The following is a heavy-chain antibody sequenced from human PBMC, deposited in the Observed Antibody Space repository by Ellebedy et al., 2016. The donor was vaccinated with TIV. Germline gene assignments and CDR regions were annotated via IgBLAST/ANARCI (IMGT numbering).Heavy chain of an antibody. J-gene: IGHJ3*02. CDR2: IYYSGST. CDR3: ARAPHSSGWSLGAFDI. CDR1: GYSISSSYY. V-gene: IGHV4-61*01. D-gene: IGHD6-19*01. Sequence: SETLSLTCTVSGYSISSSYYWSWIRQPPGKGLEWIGYIYYSGSTNYNPSLKSRVTISVDTSKNQFSLKLSSVTAADTAVYYCARAPHSSGWSLGAFDIWGQGTMVTVSS.